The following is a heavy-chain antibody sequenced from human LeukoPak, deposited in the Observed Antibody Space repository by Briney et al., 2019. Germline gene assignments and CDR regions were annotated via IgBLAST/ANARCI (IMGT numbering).Heavy chain of an antibody. J-gene: IGHJ1*01. Sequence: SETLSLTCTVSGGSISSSSYYWGWIRQPPGKGLEWIGSIYYSGSTYYNPSLKSRVTISVDTSKNQFSLKLSSVIAADTAVYYCARQSRSSFPEDFQHWGQGTLVTVSS. CDR3: ARQSRSSFPEDFQH. D-gene: IGHD6-13*01. CDR1: GGSISSSSYY. CDR2: IYYSGST. V-gene: IGHV4-39*01.